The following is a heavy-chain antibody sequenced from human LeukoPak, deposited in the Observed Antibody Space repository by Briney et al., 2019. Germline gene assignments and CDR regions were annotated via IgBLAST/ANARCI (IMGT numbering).Heavy chain of an antibody. CDR1: GASISDAGYY. J-gene: IGHJ4*02. CDR3: ARGGGVGATNFDY. Sequence: SETLSLTCTVSGASISDAGYYWSWIRQLPGKGLEWIGYISYSGRTQYNPSLKSRVTISVDTSKNQFSLKLSSVTAADTAVYYCARGGGVGATNFDYWGQGTLVTVSS. CDR2: ISYSGRT. D-gene: IGHD1-26*01. V-gene: IGHV4-31*03.